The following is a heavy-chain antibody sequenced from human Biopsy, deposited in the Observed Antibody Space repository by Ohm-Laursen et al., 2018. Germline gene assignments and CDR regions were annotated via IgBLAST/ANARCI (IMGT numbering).Heavy chain of an antibody. J-gene: IGHJ4*02. CDR2: IYHSGST. Sequence: SETLSLTCTVSGDSISSSNFYWAWIRQPPGKGLEWIGSIYHSGSTYYNPSLKSRVTISVDTSKNQFSLKLSSVTAADTAGYYCARGQALKSFDYWDQGTLVTVSS. V-gene: IGHV4-39*07. CDR1: GDSISSSNFY. CDR3: ARGQALKSFDY.